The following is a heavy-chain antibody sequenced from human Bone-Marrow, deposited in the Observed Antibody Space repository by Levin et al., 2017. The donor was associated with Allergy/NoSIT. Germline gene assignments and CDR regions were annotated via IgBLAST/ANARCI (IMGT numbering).Heavy chain of an antibody. J-gene: IGHJ6*02. V-gene: IGHV1-69*06. CDR1: ADTFLRYL. D-gene: IGHD3-10*01. CDR3: ARPPRGAGWNGVNV. Sequence: SVKVSCKTSADTFLRYLLPLVRPAPSPGLEWMGAILPSFGTPEYAQKFRGRVTITAERSTSTVYIELTRLTFDDTAIYYCARPPRGAGWNGVNVWGQGTTVIVSS. CDR2: ILPSFGTP.